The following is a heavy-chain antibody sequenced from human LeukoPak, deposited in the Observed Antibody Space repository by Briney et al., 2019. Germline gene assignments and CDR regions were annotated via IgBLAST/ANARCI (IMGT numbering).Heavy chain of an antibody. J-gene: IGHJ2*01. CDR3: ARGDYSDTLWYFDL. CDR2: INHSGST. D-gene: IGHD4-17*01. CDR1: GGSFSGYY. V-gene: IGHV4-34*01. Sequence: PSETLSLTCAVYGGSFSGYYWSWIRQPPGKGLEWIGEINHSGSTNYNPSLKSRVTISVDTSKNQFSLKLSSVTAADTAVYYCARGDYSDTLWYFDLWGRGTLVTVSS.